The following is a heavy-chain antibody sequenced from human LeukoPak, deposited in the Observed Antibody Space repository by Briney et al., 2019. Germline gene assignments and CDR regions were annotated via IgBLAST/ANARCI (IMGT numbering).Heavy chain of an antibody. CDR3: ARKGAGTAEFDY. Sequence: GGSLRLSCAASGFTVSTTYMNWVRQAPGKGLEWVSVIYSGGSTFYADSVKGRFTISRDNAKNSLYLQMNSLRAEDTAVYYCARKGAGTAEFDYWGQGILVTVSS. V-gene: IGHV3-53*01. D-gene: IGHD3-10*01. J-gene: IGHJ4*02. CDR1: GFTVSTTY. CDR2: IYSGGST.